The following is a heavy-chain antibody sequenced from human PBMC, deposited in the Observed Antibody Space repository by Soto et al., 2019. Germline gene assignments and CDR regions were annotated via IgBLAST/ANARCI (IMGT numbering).Heavy chain of an antibody. CDR3: ARGLNLGSFDD. J-gene: IGHJ4*02. Sequence: EVQLVESGGGLVQPGGSLRLSCAASGFTSGFTFSSYSMNWVRQAPGKGLEWVSYISSSSSTIYYADSVKGRFTISRENAKNSLYLQMNSLRAEDTAVYYCARGLNLGSFDDWGQGTLVTVSS. CDR2: ISSSSSTI. V-gene: IGHV3-48*01. CDR1: GFTFSSYS.